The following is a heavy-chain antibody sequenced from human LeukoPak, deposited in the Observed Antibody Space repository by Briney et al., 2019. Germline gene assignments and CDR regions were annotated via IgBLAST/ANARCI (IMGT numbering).Heavy chain of an antibody. Sequence: PGGSLRLSCAASGFTFSSYGMHWVRQAPGKGLEWVAVIWYDGSNKYYADSVKGRFTISRDNSKNTLYLQMNSLRAEDTAVYYCAKAQRWAVSYHTIFDYWGQGTLVIVSS. CDR3: AKAQRWAVSYHTIFDY. V-gene: IGHV3-33*06. J-gene: IGHJ4*02. CDR2: IWYDGSNK. CDR1: GFTFSSYG. D-gene: IGHD1-14*01.